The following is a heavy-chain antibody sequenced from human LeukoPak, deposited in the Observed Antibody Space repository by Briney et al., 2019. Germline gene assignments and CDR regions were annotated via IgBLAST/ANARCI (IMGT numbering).Heavy chain of an antibody. V-gene: IGHV1-69*13. J-gene: IGHJ4*02. D-gene: IGHD2-2*01. Sequence: ASVKVSCKGSGGTFSTYPTSWVRQAPGRGLEWMGGIIPIFDTTNYAQKFQDRATITADESTSTVYMELRSLRSEDTAIYYCARGRLGYCRTTSCYTFDHSGQGTLVTVSS. CDR3: ARGRLGYCRTTSCYTFDH. CDR1: GGTFSTYP. CDR2: IIPIFDTT.